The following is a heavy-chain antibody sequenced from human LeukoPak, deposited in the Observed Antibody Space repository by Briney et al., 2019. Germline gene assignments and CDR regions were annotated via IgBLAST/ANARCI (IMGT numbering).Heavy chain of an antibody. D-gene: IGHD6-13*01. V-gene: IGHV4-59*08. CDR1: GGSISSYY. CDR3: ARSGEAAAVRY. CDR2: IYYSGST. Sequence: SETLSLTCTVSGGSISSYYWSWIRQPPGKGLEWIGYIYYSGSTNYNPSLKSRVTISVDTSKNQFSLKLSSVTAADTAVYYCARSGEAAAVRYWGQGTLVTVSS. J-gene: IGHJ4*02.